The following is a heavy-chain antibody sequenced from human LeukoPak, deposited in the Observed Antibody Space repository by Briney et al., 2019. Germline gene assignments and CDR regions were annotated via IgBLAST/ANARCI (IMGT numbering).Heavy chain of an antibody. CDR2: VKTKTDGGTK. CDR1: GFTFSSYS. Sequence: GGSLRLSCAASGFTFSSYSMNWVRQAPGKGLEWVGRVKTKTDGGTKDYAAPVKGRFTISRDDSKNTLYLQMKSLKTEDTAVYYCTTDRITHRGFAMDDAFDIWGQGTMVTVSS. V-gene: IGHV3-15*07. D-gene: IGHD3-10*01. J-gene: IGHJ3*02. CDR3: TTDRITHRGFAMDDAFDI.